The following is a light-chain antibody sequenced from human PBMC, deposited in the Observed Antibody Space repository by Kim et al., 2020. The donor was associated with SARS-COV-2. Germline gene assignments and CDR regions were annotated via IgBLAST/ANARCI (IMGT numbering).Light chain of an antibody. V-gene: IGLV3-19*01. Sequence: AWGQTVMITCQGDSLRSYYASWYQQKPGQAPVLVIYGKNNRPSGIPDRFAGSSSGNTASLTITGAQAEDEADYYCNSRDSSGNHYVFGTGTKVTVL. CDR3: NSRDSSGNHYV. J-gene: IGLJ1*01. CDR1: SLRSYY. CDR2: GKN.